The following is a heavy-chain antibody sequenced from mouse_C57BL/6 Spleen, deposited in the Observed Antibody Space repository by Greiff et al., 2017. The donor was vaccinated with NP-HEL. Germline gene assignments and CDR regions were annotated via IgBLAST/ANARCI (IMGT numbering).Heavy chain of an antibody. CDR3: VRTIYDGYYDYFDY. V-gene: IGHV14-3*01. CDR1: GFNIKNTY. J-gene: IGHJ2*01. CDR2: IDPANGNT. D-gene: IGHD2-3*01. Sequence: EVKLQESVAELVRPGASVKLSCTASGFNIKNTYMHWVKQRPEQGLEWIGRIDPANGNTKYAPKFQGKATITADTSSNTAYLQLSSLTSEDTAIYYCVRTIYDGYYDYFDYWGQGTTLTVSS.